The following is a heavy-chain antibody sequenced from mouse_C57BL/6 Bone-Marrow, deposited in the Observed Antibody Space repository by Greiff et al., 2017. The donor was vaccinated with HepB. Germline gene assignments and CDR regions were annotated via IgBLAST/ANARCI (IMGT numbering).Heavy chain of an antibody. V-gene: IGHV1-81*01. D-gene: IGHD1-1*01. CDR1: GYTFTSYG. CDR2: IYPRSGNT. Sequence: QVQLQQSGAELARPGASVKLSCKASGYTFTSYGISWVKQRTGQGLEWIGEIYPRSGNTYYNEKFKGKATLTADKSSSTAYMELSGLTSEDSAVYFCAGPREASYGSSYDDWGQGTTLTVSS. J-gene: IGHJ2*01. CDR3: AGPREASYGSSYDD.